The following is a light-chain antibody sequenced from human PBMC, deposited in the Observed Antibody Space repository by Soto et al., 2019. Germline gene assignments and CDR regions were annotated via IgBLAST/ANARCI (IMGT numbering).Light chain of an antibody. J-gene: IGKJ5*01. Sequence: LTESTGTLALSPGERATFSCRASQSFRGLLAWYQQKPGQAPRLLIYDAYNRATGIPPRFSGSGSGTDFTLTISSLEPEDSSVYYCQQRRMWPITFGQGTRLEIK. CDR2: DAY. CDR1: QSFRGL. CDR3: QQRRMWPIT. V-gene: IGKV3-11*01.